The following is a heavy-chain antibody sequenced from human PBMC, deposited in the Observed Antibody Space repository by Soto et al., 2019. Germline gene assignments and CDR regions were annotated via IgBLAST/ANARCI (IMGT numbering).Heavy chain of an antibody. V-gene: IGHV4-4*07. CDR3: ARVAYCDGIPWHLPDY. Sequence: PSHTLSLTCPVSGGSISSYYWSWIRQPAGNGLEWIGRISPSGSTKYNPSLKSRVTMSEDSPHNQLSLNVTSVTAADTAIYYFARVAYCDGIPWHLPDYWDLGTQVT. D-gene: IGHD2-21*01. CDR2: ISPSGST. CDR1: GGSISSYY. J-gene: IGHJ4*02.